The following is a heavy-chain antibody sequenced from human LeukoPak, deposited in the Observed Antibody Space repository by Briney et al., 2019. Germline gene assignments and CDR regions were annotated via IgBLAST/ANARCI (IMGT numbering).Heavy chain of an antibody. CDR2: ISGSGGST. Sequence: PGGSLRLSCAASGFTFSSYAMSWVRQAPGKGLEWVSGISGSGGSTYYADSVKGRFTISRDNSKNTLYLQMNSLRAGDTAVYYCAKDFSFGIAVAQWFDPWGQGTLVTVSS. V-gene: IGHV3-23*01. CDR3: AKDFSFGIAVAQWFDP. J-gene: IGHJ5*02. CDR1: GFTFSSYA. D-gene: IGHD6-19*01.